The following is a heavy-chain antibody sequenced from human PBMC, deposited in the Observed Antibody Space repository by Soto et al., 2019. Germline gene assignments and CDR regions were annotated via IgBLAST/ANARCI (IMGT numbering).Heavy chain of an antibody. CDR2: ISYDGSNK. V-gene: IGHV3-30-3*01. J-gene: IGHJ4*02. CDR3: ARASSKIAMAAPFDY. D-gene: IGHD6-19*01. CDR1: GFTFSSYA. Sequence: QVQLVESGGSVVQPGRSLRLSCAASGFTFSSYAMHWVRQAPGKGLEWVAVISYDGSNKYYADSVKGRFTISRDNSKNTLYLQMNSLRAEDTAVYYCARASSKIAMAAPFDYWGQGTLVTVSS.